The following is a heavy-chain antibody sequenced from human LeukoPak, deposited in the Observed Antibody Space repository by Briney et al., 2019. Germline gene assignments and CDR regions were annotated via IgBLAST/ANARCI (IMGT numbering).Heavy chain of an antibody. Sequence: SGTVSLTCVVSGGSISSSNWWSWVRQPPGKGLEWMGEIYQSGRTNYNPSLKSRVTISVDKSKKQFSLKLTSVTAADTAVYYCARDDPDLTGRAFDVWGQGTLVTVSS. V-gene: IGHV4-4*02. CDR2: IYQSGRT. CDR1: GGSISSSNW. D-gene: IGHD3-10*01. J-gene: IGHJ3*01. CDR3: ARDDPDLTGRAFDV.